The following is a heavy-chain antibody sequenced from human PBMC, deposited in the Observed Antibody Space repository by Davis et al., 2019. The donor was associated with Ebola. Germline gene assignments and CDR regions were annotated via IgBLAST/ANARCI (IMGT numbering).Heavy chain of an antibody. CDR3: AKGISRELHDYYYYYGMDV. CDR1: GFTFSSYA. V-gene: IGHV3-23*01. CDR2: ISGSGGST. D-gene: IGHD1-26*01. Sequence: GGSLRLSCAASGFTFSSYAMSWVRQAPGKGLEWVSAISGSGGSTYYADSVKGRFTISRDNSKNTLYLQMNSLGAEDTAVYYCAKGISRELHDYYYYYGMDVWGQGTTVTVSS. J-gene: IGHJ6*02.